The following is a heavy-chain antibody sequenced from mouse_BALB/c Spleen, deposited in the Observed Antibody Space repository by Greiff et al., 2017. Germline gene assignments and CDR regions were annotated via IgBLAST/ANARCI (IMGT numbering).Heavy chain of an antibody. CDR1: GFTFSSYA. CDR3: ARGDYGNTRGFAY. J-gene: IGHJ3*01. CDR2: ISSGGST. V-gene: IGHV5-6-5*01. D-gene: IGHD2-1*01. Sequence: EVKLVESGGGLVKPGGSLKLSCAASGFTFSSYAMSWVRQTPEKRLEWVASISSGGSTYYPDSVKGRFTISRDNARNILYMQMSSLRSEDTAMYYCARGDYGNTRGFAYWGQGTLVTVSA.